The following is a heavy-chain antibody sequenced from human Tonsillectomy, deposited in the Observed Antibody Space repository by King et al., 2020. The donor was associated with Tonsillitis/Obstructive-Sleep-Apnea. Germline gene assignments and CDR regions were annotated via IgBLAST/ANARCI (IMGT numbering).Heavy chain of an antibody. CDR2: IKSKTDGGTT. Sequence: VQLVESGGGLVKPGGSLRLSCAASGFTFSNAWMSWVRQSPGKGLEWVGRIKSKTDGGTTDYAAPVKGRFTISRDDSKNTLYLQMNSLKTEDTAVYYCTTESGYSYGYGYWGQETLVTVSS. V-gene: IGHV3-15*01. D-gene: IGHD5-18*01. J-gene: IGHJ4*02. CDR1: GFTFSNAW. CDR3: TTESGYSYGYGY.